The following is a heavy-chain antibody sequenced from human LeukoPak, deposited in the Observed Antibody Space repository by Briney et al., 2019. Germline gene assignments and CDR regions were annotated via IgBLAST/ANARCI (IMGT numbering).Heavy chain of an antibody. V-gene: IGHV3-74*01. CDR3: ASASSHRIAAGGDY. Sequence: PGGSLRLSCVASGFRLSDSWMHWVRQAPGKGLVWVSRINSDGSGRNYADSVKGRFTISRDNAKNTLYLRMNSLRAEDTAVYYCASASSHRIAAGGDYWGQGTLVTVSS. CDR1: GFRLSDSW. CDR2: INSDGSGR. J-gene: IGHJ4*02. D-gene: IGHD6-13*01.